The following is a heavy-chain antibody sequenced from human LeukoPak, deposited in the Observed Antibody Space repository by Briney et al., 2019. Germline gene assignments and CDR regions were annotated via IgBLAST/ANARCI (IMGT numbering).Heavy chain of an antibody. V-gene: IGHV4-59*01. D-gene: IGHD1-26*01. J-gene: IGHJ4*02. CDR1: GDSMSSYY. Sequence: SETLSLTCTVSGDSMSSYYWSWIRQPPGKGLEWIGYIHYSGSTDYNPSLKSRVTISQDTSKNQFSLKLNSVTAADTAVYYCARGVGGSYYTDYWGQGTLVNVSS. CDR3: ARGVGGSYYTDY. CDR2: IHYSGST.